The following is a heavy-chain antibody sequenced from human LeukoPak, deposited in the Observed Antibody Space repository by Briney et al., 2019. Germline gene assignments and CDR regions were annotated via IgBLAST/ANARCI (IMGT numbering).Heavy chain of an antibody. CDR1: GYSISSGYY. V-gene: IGHV4-38-2*02. J-gene: IGHJ4*02. CDR2: IYHSGST. D-gene: IGHD4-17*01. CDR3: ARHDGDYDIDY. Sequence: SETLSLTCTVSGYSISSGYYWGWIRQPPGKGLEWIGSIYHSGSTYYNPSLKSRVTISVDTSKNQFSLKLSSVTAADTAVYYCARHDGDYDIDYWGQGTLVTVSS.